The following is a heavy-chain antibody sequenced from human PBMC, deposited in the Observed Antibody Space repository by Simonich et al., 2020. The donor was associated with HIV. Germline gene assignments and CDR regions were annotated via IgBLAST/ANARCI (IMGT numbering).Heavy chain of an antibody. Sequence: QVQLVQSGAEVKKPGSSVKVSCKASGGTFSSFAISWVRQAPGLGLEWVGASIPTFGTANYAQRFQGRVTITADESTSTAYMELSSLRSEDTGIYYCARKGGGRGVYYFDYWGQGTLVTVSS. CDR3: ARKGGGRGVYYFDY. D-gene: IGHD3-10*01. CDR2: SIPTFGTA. V-gene: IGHV1-69*13. J-gene: IGHJ4*02. CDR1: GGTFSSFA.